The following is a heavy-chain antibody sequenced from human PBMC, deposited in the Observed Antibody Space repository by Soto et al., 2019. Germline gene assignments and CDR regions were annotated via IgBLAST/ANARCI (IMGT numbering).Heavy chain of an antibody. CDR3: VLWARGIINY. J-gene: IGHJ4*02. Sequence: EVQLEESGGGLVQPGGSLRLSCAISGITISDHDIDWVRQAAGKGLEWLGRSRTRANNYATDYAASVKGRFTFSRDDSKSSLSLQMRSLKTGDTAMYYCVLWARGIINYWGQGTLVTVSS. CDR1: GITISDHD. CDR2: SRTRANNYAT. D-gene: IGHD3-10*01. V-gene: IGHV3-72*01.